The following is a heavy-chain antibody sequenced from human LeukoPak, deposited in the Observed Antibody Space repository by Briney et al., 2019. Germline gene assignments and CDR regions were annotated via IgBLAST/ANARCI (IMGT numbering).Heavy chain of an antibody. V-gene: IGHV3-48*03. Sequence: GGSLRLSCAASGFTFSSYEMNWVRQAPGKGLEWVSYISSSGSTIYYADSVKGRFTISRDNAKNSLYLQMNSLRAEDTAGYYCARQADYGDYVWGQGTLVTVSS. J-gene: IGHJ4*02. D-gene: IGHD4-17*01. CDR1: GFTFSSYE. CDR3: ARQADYGDYV. CDR2: ISSSGSTI.